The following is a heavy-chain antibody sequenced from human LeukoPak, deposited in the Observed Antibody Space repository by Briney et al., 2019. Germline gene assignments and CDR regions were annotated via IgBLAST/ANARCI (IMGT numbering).Heavy chain of an antibody. Sequence: GGSLRLSCAASGFTFSSYSMNWVRQAPGKGLEWASAVSSSSSNYIYYADSVKGRFTISRDSSKNTLFLQMNRLRPEDAAVYYCAKAPVTTCRGAYCYPFDYWGQGTLVTVSS. CDR3: AKAPVTTCRGAYCYPFDY. CDR1: GFTFSSYS. CDR2: VSSSSSNYI. D-gene: IGHD2-21*01. J-gene: IGHJ4*02. V-gene: IGHV3-21*04.